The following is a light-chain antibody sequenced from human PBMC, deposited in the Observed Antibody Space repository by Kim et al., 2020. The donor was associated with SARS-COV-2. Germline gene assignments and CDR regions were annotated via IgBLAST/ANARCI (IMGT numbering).Light chain of an antibody. CDR1: QGISSN. CDR2: AAS. CDR3: QQIDSFPLT. Sequence: ASVGDRVTITCRASQGISSNLAWYQLKPGKAPRLLIYAASTLESGVPSRFSGRGSGTEFTLAINSLQPEDFATYYCQQIDSFPLTFGGGTKVDIK. J-gene: IGKJ4*01. V-gene: IGKV1-9*01.